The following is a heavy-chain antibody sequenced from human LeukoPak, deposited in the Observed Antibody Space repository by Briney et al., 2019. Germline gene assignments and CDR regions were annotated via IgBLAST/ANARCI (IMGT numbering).Heavy chain of an antibody. V-gene: IGHV3-43*01. Sequence: GGSLRLSCAASGFTFDRYTLHWVRQSPGKGLEWVSLINRRGHTYYADSVKGRFTISRDNGKKSLYLQMDSLRVEDTALYYCARVASGTYGYDYWGQGTLVTVSS. J-gene: IGHJ4*02. CDR1: GFTFDRYT. CDR2: INRRGHT. CDR3: ARVASGTYGYDY. D-gene: IGHD3-10*01.